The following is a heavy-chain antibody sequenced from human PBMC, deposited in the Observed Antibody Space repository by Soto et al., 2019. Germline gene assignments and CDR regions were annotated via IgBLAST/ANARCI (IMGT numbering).Heavy chain of an antibody. J-gene: IGHJ5*01. CDR1: GGVFRNYA. CDR3: ARDRWGSYSFDS. D-gene: IGHD1-26*01. V-gene: IGHV1-69*01. Sequence: QVQLVQSGAEVKKPGSSVKVSCKASGGVFRNYAINWVRQAPGQGLEWMGGIIPLFGTADYPQKFQGRVTITADESTTTAYMELTSLKTEDTAVYFCARDRWGSYSFDSWGQGTLVTVAS. CDR2: IIPLFGTA.